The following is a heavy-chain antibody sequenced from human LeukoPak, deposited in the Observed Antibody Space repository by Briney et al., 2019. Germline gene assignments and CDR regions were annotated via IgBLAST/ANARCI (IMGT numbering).Heavy chain of an antibody. CDR2: IWYDGSNK. V-gene: IGHV3-33*01. CDR3: ARDYLDWYFDL. CDR1: GFTLSSYG. J-gene: IGHJ2*01. Sequence: GGSLRLSCGASGFTLSSYGMHGVRQAPGKRLEWVAVIWYDGSNKYYADSVKGRFTISRDNSKNTLYLQMNSLRAEDTAVYYCARDYLDWYFDLWGRGTLVTVSS.